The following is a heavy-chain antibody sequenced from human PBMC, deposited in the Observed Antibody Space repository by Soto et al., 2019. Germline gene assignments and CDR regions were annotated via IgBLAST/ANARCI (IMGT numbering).Heavy chain of an antibody. V-gene: IGHV4-61*01. Sequence: SETLSLTCTVSGGSVSNGMYYWSWIRQPPGKGLEWIGNVYFTGTTIYNPSLKSRVTMSVDTYKDQFFLKLTSVTAADTAVYYCARGEDAFFYYGLDVWGQGITVTVSS. J-gene: IGHJ6*02. CDR2: VYFTGTT. CDR3: ARGEDAFFYYGLDV. CDR1: GGSVSNGMYY.